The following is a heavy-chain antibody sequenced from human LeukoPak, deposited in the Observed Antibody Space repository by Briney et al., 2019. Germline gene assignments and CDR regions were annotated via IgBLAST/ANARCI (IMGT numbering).Heavy chain of an antibody. CDR3: ARVEGYCSGGSCYYYFDY. D-gene: IGHD2-15*01. CDR1: GGSISSYY. V-gene: IGHV4-59*01. CDR2: IYYSGST. J-gene: IGHJ4*02. Sequence: SETLSLTCTVSGGSISSYYWSWIRQPPGKGLEWIGYIYYSGSTNYNPSLKSRVTISVGTSKNQFSLKLSSVTAADTAVHYCARVEGYCSGGSCYYYFDYWGQGTLVTVSS.